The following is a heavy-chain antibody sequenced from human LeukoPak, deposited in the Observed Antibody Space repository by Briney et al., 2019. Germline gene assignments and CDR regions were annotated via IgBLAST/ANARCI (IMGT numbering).Heavy chain of an antibody. Sequence: ASVKVSCKASGYTFTGYYMHWVRQAPGQGLEWMGWINPNSGGTNYAQKFQGRVTMTRDTSISTAYMELSRLRFDDTAVYYCARDPTYYYDSSASGGWFDPWGQGTLVTASS. V-gene: IGHV1-2*02. D-gene: IGHD3-22*01. J-gene: IGHJ5*02. CDR1: GYTFTGYY. CDR3: ARDPTYYYDSSASGGWFDP. CDR2: INPNSGGT.